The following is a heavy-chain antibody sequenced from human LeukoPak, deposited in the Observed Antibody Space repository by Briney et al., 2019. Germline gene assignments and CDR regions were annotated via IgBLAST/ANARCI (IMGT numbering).Heavy chain of an antibody. CDR1: GYDFSSKW. J-gene: IGHJ5*02. V-gene: IGHV5-51*01. Sequence: GESLKTSCKTSGYDFSSKWIGWVRQMPGKGLEWMGIIYPTDSITKYSPSFQGHVTMSVDTSVNTAYLQWTSLKASDTAIYYCARLAPDYADYWFDPWGQGTLVTVSS. CDR3: ARLAPDYADYWFDP. CDR2: IYPTDSIT. D-gene: IGHD4-17*01.